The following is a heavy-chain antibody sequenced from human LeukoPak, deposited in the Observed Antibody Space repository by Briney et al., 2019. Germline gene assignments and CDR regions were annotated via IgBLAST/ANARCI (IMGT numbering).Heavy chain of an antibody. J-gene: IGHJ6*03. V-gene: IGHV3-11*04. CDR3: ARESIAARPYYYYYMDV. CDR1: GFTFSDYY. Sequence: GGSLRLSCAASGFTFSDYYMNWIRQAPGKGLEWVSYISSSSSTIYYADSVKGRFTISRDNAKNSLYLQMNSLRAEDTAVYYCARESIAARPYYYYYMDVWGKGTTVTVSS. CDR2: ISSSSSTI. D-gene: IGHD6-6*01.